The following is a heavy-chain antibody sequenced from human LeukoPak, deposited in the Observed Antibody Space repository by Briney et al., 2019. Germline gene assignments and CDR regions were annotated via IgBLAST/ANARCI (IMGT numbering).Heavy chain of an antibody. V-gene: IGHV3-48*01. D-gene: IGHD3-10*01. Sequence: PGGSLRLSCATSGFTLRYYQMNWVRQAPGKGLEWVSYINVVNGAIYYADSVKGRFTISGDIATNSVYLQTNSLRAEDTALYYCVRDGNRGYDMDVWGHGTAVTVSS. CDR3: VRDGNRGYDMDV. CDR1: GFTLRYYQ. J-gene: IGHJ6*02. CDR2: INVVNGAI.